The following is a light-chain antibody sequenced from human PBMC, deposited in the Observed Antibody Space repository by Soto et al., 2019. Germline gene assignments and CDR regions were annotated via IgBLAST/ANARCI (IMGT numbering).Light chain of an antibody. V-gene: IGLV1-44*01. J-gene: IGLJ1*01. CDR1: SSNIGGRA. CDR3: AAWDDSLNIFV. CDR2: SNN. Sequence: QSVLTQPPSASVTPGQSVTISCSGSSSNIGGRAASWYQQLPGTAPKLLINSNNQRPSGVPDRFSGSKSGTSASLAISGLQSGDEADYYCAAWDDSLNIFVFGTGTKVTVL.